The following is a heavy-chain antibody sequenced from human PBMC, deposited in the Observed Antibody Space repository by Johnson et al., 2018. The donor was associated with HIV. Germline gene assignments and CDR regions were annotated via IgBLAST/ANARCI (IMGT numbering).Heavy chain of an antibody. CDR3: AREWLYGFDI. Sequence: VQLVESGGDLVKAGGSLRLSCAASGSTFSDYYMSWVRQAPGKGLEWVSVIYSGGSTYYADSVKGRFTISRDNSKNTLYLQMNRLRAEDTAVYYCAREWLYGFDIWGQGTMVTVSS. D-gene: IGHD5-24*01. CDR2: IYSGGST. V-gene: IGHV3-66*01. J-gene: IGHJ3*02. CDR1: GSTFSDYY.